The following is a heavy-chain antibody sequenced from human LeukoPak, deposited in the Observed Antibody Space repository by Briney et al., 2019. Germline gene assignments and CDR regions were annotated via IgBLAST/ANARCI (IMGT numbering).Heavy chain of an antibody. Sequence: GGSLRLSCAASGFTLSSFWMHWVRQAPGKGLVWVSRINSDGSTTHYADSVKGRFTISRDNAKNTLYLQMNSLRVEDTAVYYCARDEVITIFGVVQAYYMDVWGKGTTVTVSS. J-gene: IGHJ6*03. V-gene: IGHV3-74*01. D-gene: IGHD3-3*01. CDR3: ARDEVITIFGVVQAYYMDV. CDR1: GFTLSSFW. CDR2: INSDGSTT.